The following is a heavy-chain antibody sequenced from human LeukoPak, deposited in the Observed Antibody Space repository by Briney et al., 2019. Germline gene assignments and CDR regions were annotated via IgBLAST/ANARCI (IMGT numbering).Heavy chain of an antibody. CDR3: VKKISGGWSVDAFDI. V-gene: IGHV3-23*01. D-gene: IGHD2-15*01. CDR2: ISGSGGTT. CDR1: GFTFGSYA. Sequence: PGGSLRLSCAASGFTFGSYAMTWVRQASGKRLEWVSAISGSGGTTYYADSVKGRFAISRDNSKNTLFLQMSSLRAEDTGIYYCVKKISGGWSVDAFDIWGHGTMVTVSS. J-gene: IGHJ3*02.